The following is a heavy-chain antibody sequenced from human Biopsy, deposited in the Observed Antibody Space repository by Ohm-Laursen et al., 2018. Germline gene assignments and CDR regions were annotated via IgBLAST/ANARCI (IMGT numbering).Heavy chain of an antibody. Sequence: ASVKASCTASGNTFATYHIHWVRQAPGQGLEWMGVISLSGATTSFSQKFQGRITMTRDTSTGTVYMDLNSLGSEDTAVYYCARAGVGSDGTDSYYYGMDVWGPGTTVTVSS. D-gene: IGHD5-24*01. CDR1: GNTFATYH. CDR2: ISLSGATT. V-gene: IGHV1-46*01. CDR3: ARAGVGSDGTDSYYYGMDV. J-gene: IGHJ6*02.